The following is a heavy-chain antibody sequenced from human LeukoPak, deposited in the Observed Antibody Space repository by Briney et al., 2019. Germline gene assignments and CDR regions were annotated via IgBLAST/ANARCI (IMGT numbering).Heavy chain of an antibody. CDR2: INHNSGGT. D-gene: IGHD5-18*01. CDR3: ALYNSYDYYFDY. Sequence: GASVKVSCKASGYAFTGYYMHWVRQAPGQGLEWMGWINHNSGGTNYAQKFQGRVTMTRDTSISTAYMELSRLRSDDTAVYYCALYNSYDYYFDYWGQGTLVTVSS. J-gene: IGHJ4*02. CDR1: GYAFTGYY. V-gene: IGHV1-2*02.